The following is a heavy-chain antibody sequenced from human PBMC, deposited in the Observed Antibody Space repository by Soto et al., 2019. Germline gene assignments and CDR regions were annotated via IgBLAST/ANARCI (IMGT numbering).Heavy chain of an antibody. J-gene: IGHJ1*01. CDR3: ARESYFGHDAYGY. Sequence: QVQLVQSGAEVKKPGASVKVSCNASGFIFTSSYGINWVRQAPGQGLEWMGWISGYNGNTKYAQKFQGRVTMTTDTSTSTGYMELRSLRSDDTAAYYCARESYFGHDAYGYWGQGTLVTVSS. CDR2: ISGYNGNT. D-gene: IGHD5-12*01. CDR1: GFIFTSSYG. V-gene: IGHV1-18*01.